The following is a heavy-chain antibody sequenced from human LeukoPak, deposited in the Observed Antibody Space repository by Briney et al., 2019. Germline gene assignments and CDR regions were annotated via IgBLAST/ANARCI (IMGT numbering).Heavy chain of an antibody. Sequence: GASVKVSCKASGGTFSSYAISWVRQAPGQGLEWMGGIIPIFGTANYAQKFRGRVTITADESTSTAYMELSSLRSEDTAVYYCARGPQRIIYDSSGYYYFHTGSPVYWGQGTLVTVSS. D-gene: IGHD3-22*01. V-gene: IGHV1-69*01. CDR3: ARGPQRIIYDSSGYYYFHTGSPVY. CDR1: GGTFSSYA. CDR2: IIPIFGTA. J-gene: IGHJ4*02.